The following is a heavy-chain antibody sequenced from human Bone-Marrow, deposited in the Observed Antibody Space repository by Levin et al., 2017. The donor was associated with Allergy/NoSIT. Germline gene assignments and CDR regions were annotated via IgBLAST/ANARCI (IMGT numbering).Heavy chain of an antibody. J-gene: IGHJ6*04. Sequence: GGSLRLSCRISGFIFADYAMSWVRRAPGRGLEWVSSLDGSSGKTLYADSVKGRFTISREYSKDILFLQMNSLRAEDTARYYCVKAETTVMLDYSSFDVWGEGTAVTVSS. CDR2: LDGSSGKT. D-gene: IGHD4-17*01. CDR3: VKAETTVMLDYSSFDV. CDR1: GFIFADYA. V-gene: IGHV3-23*01.